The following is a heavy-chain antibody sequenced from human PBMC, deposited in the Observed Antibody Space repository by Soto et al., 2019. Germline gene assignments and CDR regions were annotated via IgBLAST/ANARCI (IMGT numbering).Heavy chain of an antibody. CDR1: GGTFSSYT. D-gene: IGHD1-7*01. CDR2: IIPILGIA. V-gene: IGHV1-69*02. CDR3: ARAGVYNWNYGFFDY. J-gene: IGHJ4*02. Sequence: QVQLVQSGAEVKKPGSSVKVSCKASGGTFSSYTSSWVRQAPGQGLEWMGRIIPILGIANYAQKFQGRVTITADKSTSTAYMELSSLRSEDTAVYYCARAGVYNWNYGFFDYWGQGTLVTVSS.